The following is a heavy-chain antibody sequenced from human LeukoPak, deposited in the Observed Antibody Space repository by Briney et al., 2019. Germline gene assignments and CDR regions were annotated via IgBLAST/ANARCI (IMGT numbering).Heavy chain of an antibody. D-gene: IGHD1-26*01. CDR2: ISASGDVT. Sequence: GGSLRLSCAASGFTFSKFPMGWVRQAPGRGLEWVSAISASGDVTFYADSLRGRFTISRDNSKSTLYLQMNSLRAEDTAVYYCARGVGGNVYDYWGQGTLVTVSS. J-gene: IGHJ4*02. CDR3: ARGVGGNVYDY. V-gene: IGHV3-23*01. CDR1: GFTFSKFP.